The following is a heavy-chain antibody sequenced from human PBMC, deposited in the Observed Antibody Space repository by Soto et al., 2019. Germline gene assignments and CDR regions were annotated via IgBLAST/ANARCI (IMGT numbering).Heavy chain of an antibody. V-gene: IGHV1-8*01. CDR1: GYTFTTYD. J-gene: IGHJ5*02. CDR2: MDPNSGST. CDR3: ARGIVVVPAAIRYNWFDP. Sequence: ASVKVSCKASGYTFTTYDINWVRQAPGQGLEWLGWMDPNSGSTGYAQKFQGRVTMTRNTSISTAYMELSSLRSEDTAVYYCARGIVVVPAAIRYNWFDPWGQGTLVTVSS. D-gene: IGHD2-2*01.